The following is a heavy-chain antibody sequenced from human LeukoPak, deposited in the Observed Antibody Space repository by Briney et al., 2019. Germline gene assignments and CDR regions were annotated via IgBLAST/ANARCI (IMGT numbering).Heavy chain of an antibody. CDR2: ISSSGGNT. Sequence: PGGSLRLSCAASGFTFSSYAMQWVRQAPGKGLEYVSVISSSGGNTYYANSVRGRFTISRDNSKNTLYLQMGSLRAEDMAVYYCARQRLRLGQLSLLLDYWGQGTLVTVSS. V-gene: IGHV3-64*01. J-gene: IGHJ4*02. D-gene: IGHD3-16*02. CDR3: ARQRLRLGQLSLLLDY. CDR1: GFTFSSYA.